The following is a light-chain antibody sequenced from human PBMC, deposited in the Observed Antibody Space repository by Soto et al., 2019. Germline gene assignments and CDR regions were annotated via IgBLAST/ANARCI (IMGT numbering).Light chain of an antibody. CDR2: EVN. CDR1: GSDVGNYNL. J-gene: IGLJ3*02. V-gene: IGLV2-23*02. Sequence: QSALTQPASVSGSLGQSITISCSGSGSDVGNYNLVPWYQQQPGKAPKLIIYEVNKAPSGVSNRFSGSKSGNTASLTISGLQPDDESHYYCCSYAGSSIWVFGGGTKVTVL. CDR3: CSYAGSSIWV.